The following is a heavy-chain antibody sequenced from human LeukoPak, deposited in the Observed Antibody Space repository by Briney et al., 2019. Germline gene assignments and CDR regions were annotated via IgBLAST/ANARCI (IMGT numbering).Heavy chain of an antibody. J-gene: IGHJ4*02. CDR2: IKPNSGGT. CDR3: ARGQQWLEAFDY. D-gene: IGHD6-19*01. V-gene: IGHV1-2*02. Sequence: ASVKVSCKASGYSFADYYMHWVRQAPGQGLEWMGWIKPNSGGTRSAQKFQGRVTMTRDTSISTAYMEVSSLRSDDTAVYYCARGQQWLEAFDYWGLGTLVTVSS. CDR1: GYSFADYY.